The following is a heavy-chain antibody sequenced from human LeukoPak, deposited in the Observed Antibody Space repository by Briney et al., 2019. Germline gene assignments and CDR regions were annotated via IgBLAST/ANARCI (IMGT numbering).Heavy chain of an antibody. V-gene: IGHV3-48*01. J-gene: IGHJ4*02. CDR3: AREPLEALAGTSDY. Sequence: GGSLRLSCVASRFGLSGSGMNWVRQAPGKGLEWISYISTSGGIIYYADSVRGRFTISRDNAKNSLYLQMNSLRAEDTAVYYCAREPLEALAGTSDYWGQGTLATVSS. CDR2: ISTSGGII. D-gene: IGHD6-19*01. CDR1: RFGLSGSG.